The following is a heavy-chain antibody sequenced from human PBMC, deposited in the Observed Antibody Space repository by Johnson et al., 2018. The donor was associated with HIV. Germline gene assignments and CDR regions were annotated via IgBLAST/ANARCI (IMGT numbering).Heavy chain of an antibody. V-gene: IGHV3-30*02. CDR2: IRFDGSNK. J-gene: IGHJ3*01. CDR3: AREGVSWSYYDAFDL. Sequence: QVQLVESGGGVVQPGGSLRLSCAASGFTFSSYGMHWVRQAPGKGLEWVAFIRFDGSNKYYTDSVKGRFTISRDNSKNTLYLQMNSLRAEDTAVYYCAREGVSWSYYDAFDLWGQGTMVTVSS. CDR1: GFTFSSYG. D-gene: IGHD1-26*01.